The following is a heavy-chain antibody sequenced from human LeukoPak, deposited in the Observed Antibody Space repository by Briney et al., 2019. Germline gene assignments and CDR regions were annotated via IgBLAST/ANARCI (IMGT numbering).Heavy chain of an antibody. CDR1: GFTFSSYG. Sequence: GRSLRLSCAASGFTFSSYGMHWVRQAPGKGLEWVAVISYDGSNKYYADSVKGRFTISRDNSKNTLYLQMNSLRAEDTAVYYCARPMTTVTTYYYYYGMDVWGQGTTVTVSS. J-gene: IGHJ6*02. V-gene: IGHV3-30*03. CDR2: ISYDGSNK. CDR3: ARPMTTVTTYYYYYGMDV. D-gene: IGHD4-17*01.